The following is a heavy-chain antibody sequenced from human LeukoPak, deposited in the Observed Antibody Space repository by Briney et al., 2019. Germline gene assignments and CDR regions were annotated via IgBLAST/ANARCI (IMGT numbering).Heavy chain of an antibody. CDR1: GFTIGSYW. D-gene: IGHD2/OR15-2a*01. CDR3: ARAGYYGDDAFDL. Sequence: GGSLRLSCAGSGFTIGSYWMSWVRQAPGKGLEWVANIRQDGSEKYYVDSVKGRLTISRDNAKNSLYLPMNSLRAEDTGIYYCARAGYYGDDAFDLWGQGTMVTVSS. CDR2: IRQDGSEK. J-gene: IGHJ3*01. V-gene: IGHV3-7*01.